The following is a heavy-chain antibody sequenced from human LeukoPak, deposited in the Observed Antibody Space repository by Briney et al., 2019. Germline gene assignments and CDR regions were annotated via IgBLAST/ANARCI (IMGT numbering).Heavy chain of an antibody. CDR2: IYYSGST. Sequence: SETLSLTCTVSGVSISSSNSYWGWIRQPPGKGLEWIGYIYYSGSTNYNPSLKSRVTISVDTSKNQFSLKLSSVTAADTAVYYCARFHTYYYYMDVWGKGTTVTVSS. CDR1: GVSISSSNSY. CDR3: ARFHTYYYYMDV. J-gene: IGHJ6*03. V-gene: IGHV4-61*05.